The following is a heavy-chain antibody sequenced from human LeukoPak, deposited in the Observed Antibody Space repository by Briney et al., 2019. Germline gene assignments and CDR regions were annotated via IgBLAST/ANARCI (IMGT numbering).Heavy chain of an antibody. J-gene: IGHJ5*02. CDR1: GFTFSSYA. V-gene: IGHV3-23*01. Sequence: GGSLRLSCVGSGFTFSSYAMSWVRQSPGKGLEWVAAISASGDGSYYADSVRARFTISRDNSKNTVDLQVSRLRAEDTAVYYCVREVSGWPNNWFDPWGQGTLVTVSS. CDR2: ISASGDGS. D-gene: IGHD6-19*01. CDR3: VREVSGWPNNWFDP.